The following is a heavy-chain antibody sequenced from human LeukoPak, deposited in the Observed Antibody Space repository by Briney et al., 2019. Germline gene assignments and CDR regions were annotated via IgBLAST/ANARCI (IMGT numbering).Heavy chain of an antibody. V-gene: IGHV4-59*01. D-gene: IGHD3-22*01. CDR1: GGSISSYY. CDR3: ASTMIVVAGGSYMDV. Sequence: SETLSLTCTVSGGSISSYYWSWIRQPPGKGLEWIGYIYYSGSTNYNPSLKSRVTISVDTSKNQFSLKLSSVTAADTAVYYCASTMIVVAGGSYMDVCGKGTTVTVSS. J-gene: IGHJ6*03. CDR2: IYYSGST.